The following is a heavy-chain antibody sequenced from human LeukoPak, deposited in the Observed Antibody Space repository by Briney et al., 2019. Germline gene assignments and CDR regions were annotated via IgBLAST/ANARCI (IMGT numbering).Heavy chain of an antibody. CDR3: ARAVYDFWSGYYGDFDY. CDR1: GGSISSSSYY. CDR2: IYYSGST. D-gene: IGHD3-3*01. V-gene: IGHV4-39*07. J-gene: IGHJ4*02. Sequence: SETLSLTCTVSGGSISSSSYYWGWIRQPPGKGLEWIGSIYYSGSTHYNPSLKSRVTISVDMSKNQFSLKLSSVTAADTAVYYCARAVYDFWSGYYGDFDYWGQGTLVTVSS.